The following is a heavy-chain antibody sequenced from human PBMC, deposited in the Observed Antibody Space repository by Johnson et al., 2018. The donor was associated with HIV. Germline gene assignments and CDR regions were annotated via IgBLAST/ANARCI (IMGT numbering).Heavy chain of an antibody. CDR2: ISGSGGST. J-gene: IGHJ3*02. V-gene: IGHV3-23*04. CDR3: AKEGMGWLHHDAFNI. CDR1: GFTFSSYA. D-gene: IGHD5-24*01. Sequence: VQLVESGGGLVQPGGSLRLSCAASGFTFSSYAMSWVRQAPGKGLEWVSAISGSGGSTYYADSVKGPFTISRDTSKNTLYLQMNSLGAEDTAVYDCAKEGMGWLHHDAFNIWGQGTMVTVSS.